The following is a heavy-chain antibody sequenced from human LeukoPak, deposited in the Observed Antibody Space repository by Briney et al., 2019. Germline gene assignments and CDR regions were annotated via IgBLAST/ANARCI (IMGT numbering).Heavy chain of an antibody. Sequence: GESLKISCTGSGYSFTVYWIAWVRQMPGKGLEWMGIIYPGDSDTRYSPSFQGQVTISADKSISTTYLQWSSLKASDTAMYCCARWGYYGGNNHGYDYWGQGTLVTVSS. CDR1: GYSFTVYW. D-gene: IGHD3-10*01. CDR3: ARWGYYGGNNHGYDY. J-gene: IGHJ4*02. V-gene: IGHV5-51*01. CDR2: IYPGDSDT.